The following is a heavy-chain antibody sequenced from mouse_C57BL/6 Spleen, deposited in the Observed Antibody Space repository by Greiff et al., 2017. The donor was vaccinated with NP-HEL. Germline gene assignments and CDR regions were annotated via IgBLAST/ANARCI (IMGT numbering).Heavy chain of an antibody. CDR3: ARPITTVVATEGDYAMDY. CDR2: INPGSGGT. Sequence: VQRVESGAELVRPGTSVKVSCKASGYAFTNYLIEWVKQRPGQGLEWIGVINPGSGGTNYNEKFKGKATLTADKSSSTAYMQLSSLTSEDSAVYFCARPITTVVATEGDYAMDYWGQGTSVTVSS. J-gene: IGHJ4*01. V-gene: IGHV1-54*01. D-gene: IGHD1-1*01. CDR1: GYAFTNYL.